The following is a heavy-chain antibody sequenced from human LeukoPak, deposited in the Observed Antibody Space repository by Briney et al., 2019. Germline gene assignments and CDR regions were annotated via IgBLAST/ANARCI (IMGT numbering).Heavy chain of an antibody. J-gene: IGHJ3*02. CDR3: ARTTRSWYEDNDAFDI. CDR2: INAGNGNT. Sequence: ASVKVSCKASAYTFTIYTIHWVRQAPGQRLEWMGWINAGNGNTRYSQNFQGRVTITRDTSATTAYMELSSLRSEDTAVYYCARTTRSWYEDNDAFDIWGQGTSVTVSS. V-gene: IGHV1-3*01. D-gene: IGHD6-13*01. CDR1: AYTFTIYT.